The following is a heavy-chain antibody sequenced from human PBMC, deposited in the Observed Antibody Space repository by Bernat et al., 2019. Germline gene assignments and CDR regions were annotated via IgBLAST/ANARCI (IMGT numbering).Heavy chain of an antibody. D-gene: IGHD3-10*01. CDR2: IFHSGPI. J-gene: IGHJ6*03. V-gene: IGHV4-38-2*01. CDR1: GYPISSGYY. CDR3: AVYYGSGNYYAHYYYYMDV. Sequence: QVQLQESGPGLVKPSETLSLTCAVSGYPISSGYYWGWIRQPPGKGLEWIASIFHSGPIYYNPSLKSRVTISVDTSKNQFSLKLTSVTAADTAVYYCAVYYGSGNYYAHYYYYMDVWGKGTTVTVSS.